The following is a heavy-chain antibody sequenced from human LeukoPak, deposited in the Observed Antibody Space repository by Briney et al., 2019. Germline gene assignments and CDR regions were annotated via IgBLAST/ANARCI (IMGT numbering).Heavy chain of an antibody. CDR3: VKDAKMATIGRTFDY. J-gene: IGHJ4*02. V-gene: IGHV3-64D*09. CDR1: GFTFSHYA. D-gene: IGHD5-24*01. CDR2: ISSNGDST. Sequence: PGGSLRLSCSASGFTFSHYAMHWVRQAPGEGLAYLSGISSNGDSTYYADSVKGRFTISRDNSKNTLFLQMSSLRVEDTAFYYCVKDAKMATIGRTFDYWGQGTLVTVSS.